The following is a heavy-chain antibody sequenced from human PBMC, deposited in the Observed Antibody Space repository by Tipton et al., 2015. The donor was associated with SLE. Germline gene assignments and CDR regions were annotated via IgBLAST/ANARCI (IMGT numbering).Heavy chain of an antibody. V-gene: IGHV3-48*02. CDR2: ISGSGGNT. D-gene: IGHD3-3*01. J-gene: IGHJ4*02. CDR1: GFTFSSYS. Sequence: SLRLSCTGSGFTFSSYSMSWVRQAPGKGLEWVSYISGSGGNTNYADSLGGRFTISRDNAKNSLYLQMNSLRDEDTAVYYCASPFWSGFSHWGQGTLVTVSS. CDR3: ASPFWSGFSH.